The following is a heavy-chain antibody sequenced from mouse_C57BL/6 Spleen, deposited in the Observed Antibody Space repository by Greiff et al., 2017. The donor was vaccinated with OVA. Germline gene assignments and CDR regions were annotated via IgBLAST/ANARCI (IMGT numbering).Heavy chain of an antibody. D-gene: IGHD1-1*01. CDR2: IDPETGGT. V-gene: IGHV1-15*01. CDR3: TRDYGYYYAMDY. Sequence: VHLVESGAELVRPGASVTLSCKASGYTFTDYEMHWVKQTPVHGLEWIGAIDPETGGTAYNQKFKGKAILTADKSSSTAYMELRSLTSEDSAVYYCTRDYGYYYAMDYWGQGTSVTVSS. J-gene: IGHJ4*01. CDR1: GYTFTDYE.